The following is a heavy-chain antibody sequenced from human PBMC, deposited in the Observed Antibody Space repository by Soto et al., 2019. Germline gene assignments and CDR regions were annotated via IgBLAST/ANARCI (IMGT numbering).Heavy chain of an antibody. D-gene: IGHD1-26*01. CDR1: GYTFTSYG. V-gene: IGHV1-46*01. Sequence: ASVKVSFKASGYTFTSYGISWVRQAPGQGLEWMGIINPSDGRTTYTQKFQGRVTMIRDTSTSTVYMELSSLTSEDTAVYYCARVSGSYWPFDYWGQGTLVTVSS. CDR2: INPSDGRT. J-gene: IGHJ4*02. CDR3: ARVSGSYWPFDY.